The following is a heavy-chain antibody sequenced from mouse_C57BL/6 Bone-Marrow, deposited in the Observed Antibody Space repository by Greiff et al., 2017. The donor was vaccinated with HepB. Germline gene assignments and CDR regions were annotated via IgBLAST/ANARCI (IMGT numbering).Heavy chain of an antibody. CDR1: GYTFTSYW. Sequence: VQLQQPGAELVKPGASVKLSCKASGYTFTSYWMQWVKQRPGQGLEWIGEIDPSDSYTNYNQQFKGKATLTVDTSSSTAYMQLSSLTSEDSAVYYCARAGDGSPFAYWGQGTLVTVSA. V-gene: IGHV1-50*01. D-gene: IGHD2-3*01. CDR2: IDPSDSYT. J-gene: IGHJ3*01. CDR3: ARAGDGSPFAY.